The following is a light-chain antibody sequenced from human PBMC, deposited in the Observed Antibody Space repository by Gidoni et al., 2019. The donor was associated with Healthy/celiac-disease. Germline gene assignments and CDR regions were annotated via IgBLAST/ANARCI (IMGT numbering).Light chain of an antibody. J-gene: IGKJ5*01. CDR3: QQSYSTYIT. CDR1: QSISSY. Sequence: DIQMTQSPSSLSASVGDRVTITCRASQSISSYLNWYQQKPGKAPKVLIYAASSLQSGVPARFSGSGSGTDFTRTISSLQPEDFATYYCQQSYSTYITCXQXTRLEIK. V-gene: IGKV1-39*01. CDR2: AAS.